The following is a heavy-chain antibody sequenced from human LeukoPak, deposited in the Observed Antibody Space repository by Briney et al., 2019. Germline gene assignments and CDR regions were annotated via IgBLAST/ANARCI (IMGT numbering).Heavy chain of an antibody. CDR2: INDSGST. CDR3: ARAGFALAPHRGTPFDY. CDR1: GGSFSGYY. V-gene: IGHV4-34*01. J-gene: IGHJ4*02. D-gene: IGHD6-6*01. Sequence: SETLSLTCGVYGGSFSGYYWSWIRQPPGKGLEWIGEINDSGSTNYNPSLKSRVTISVNTSKNQFSLKLTSVTAADTAVYYCARAGFALAPHRGTPFDYWGQGTLVTVSS.